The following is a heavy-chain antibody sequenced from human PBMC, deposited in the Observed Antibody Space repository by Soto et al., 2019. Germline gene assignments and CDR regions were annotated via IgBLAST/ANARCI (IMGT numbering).Heavy chain of an antibody. CDR2: MNPNSGNT. CDR3: ARGVVPAAMVDYYYYMDV. Sequence: AASVEVYCKASVYTFTRYDIDWVRQATGQGLEWMGWMNPNSGNTGYAQKFQGRVTMTRNTSISTAYMELSSLRSEDTAVYYCARGVVPAAMVDYYYYMDVWGKGTTVTVSS. V-gene: IGHV1-8*01. J-gene: IGHJ6*03. D-gene: IGHD2-2*01. CDR1: VYTFTRYD.